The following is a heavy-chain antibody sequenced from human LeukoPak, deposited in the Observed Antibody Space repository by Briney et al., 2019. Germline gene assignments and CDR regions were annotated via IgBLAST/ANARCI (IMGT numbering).Heavy chain of an antibody. V-gene: IGHV3-30*03. CDR1: GFSFKDYN. CDR2: ITYDGGNE. D-gene: IGHD7-27*01. CDR3: ARDLNWETY. Sequence: GGSLRLSCAASGFSFKDYNMHWVRQAPGKGLEWVAVITYDGGNEYYTDSVKGRFTISRDNSESTLYLQMNSLRTEDTAVYYCARDLNWETYRGQGTLVSVSS. J-gene: IGHJ4*02.